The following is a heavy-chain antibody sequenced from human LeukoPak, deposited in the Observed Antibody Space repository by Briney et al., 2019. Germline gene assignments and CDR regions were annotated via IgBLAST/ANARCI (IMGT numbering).Heavy chain of an antibody. D-gene: IGHD1-26*01. J-gene: IGHJ4*02. CDR3: ARGGRSYFQSNFDY. Sequence: SETLSLTCAVDGGSFRGYYWSWIRQPPGKGLEWIGEINHSGSTNYNPSLKSRVTISVDTSKNQFSLKLSSVTAADTAVYYCARGGRSYFQSNFDYWGQGTLVTVSS. CDR1: GGSFRGYY. CDR2: INHSGST. V-gene: IGHV4-34*01.